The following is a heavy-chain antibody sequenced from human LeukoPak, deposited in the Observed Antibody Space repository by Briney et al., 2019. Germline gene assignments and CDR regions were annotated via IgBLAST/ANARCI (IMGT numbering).Heavy chain of an antibody. CDR1: GGSISSGSYY. Sequence: PSRTLSLTCTVSGGSISSGSYYWSWIRQPAGKGLEWIGRIYTSGSTNYNPSLKSRVTISVDTSKNQFSLKLSSVTAADTAVYYCARERPYYYDSSGYYDYWGQGTLVTVSS. D-gene: IGHD3-22*01. CDR3: ARERPYYYDSSGYYDY. V-gene: IGHV4-61*02. J-gene: IGHJ4*02. CDR2: IYTSGST.